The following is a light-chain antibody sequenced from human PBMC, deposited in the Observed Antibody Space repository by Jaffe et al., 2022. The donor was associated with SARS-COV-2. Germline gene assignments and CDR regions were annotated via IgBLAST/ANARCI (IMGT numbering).Light chain of an antibody. J-gene: IGKJ1*01. CDR3: QKYSALPPWT. CDR2: ASS. V-gene: IGKV3-20*01. CDR1: QSVTSNY. Sequence: EIVLTQSPGTLSLSPGERASLSCRASQSVTSNYLAWYQQKPGQAPRLLIYASSSRATGIPDRFSGGGSGTDFTLTITRLEPEDFAVYYCQKYSALPPWTFGQGTRVEIK.